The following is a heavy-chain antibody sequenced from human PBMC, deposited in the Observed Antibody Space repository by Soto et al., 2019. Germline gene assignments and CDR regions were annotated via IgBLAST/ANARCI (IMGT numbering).Heavy chain of an antibody. J-gene: IGHJ4*02. V-gene: IGHV3-23*01. Sequence: EVQLLESGGGLVQPGGSLRLSCAASGFTFSSYAMSWVRQAPGKGLEWVSAISGSGGSTSYADSVKGRFTISRDNSKNTLYPQMNSMRAEDTAVYYCAKESSDQHLVPKEFHYWGQGTLVTVSS. CDR2: ISGSGGST. D-gene: IGHD6-13*01. CDR1: GFTFSSYA. CDR3: AKESSDQHLVPKEFHY.